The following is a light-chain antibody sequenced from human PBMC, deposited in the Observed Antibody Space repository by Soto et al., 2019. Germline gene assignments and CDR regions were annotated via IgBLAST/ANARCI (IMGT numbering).Light chain of an antibody. Sequence: QSALTQPASVSGSPGQSITISCTGTSSDVGSYNFVSWYQQHPGKAPKLMMYEGSKRPSGVSNRFSGSKSGNTASLTISGLQAEDEADYYCCSYAGSSTHVVFGGGTKLTVL. CDR2: EGS. CDR3: CSYAGSSTHVV. J-gene: IGLJ2*01. CDR1: SSDVGSYNF. V-gene: IGLV2-23*01.